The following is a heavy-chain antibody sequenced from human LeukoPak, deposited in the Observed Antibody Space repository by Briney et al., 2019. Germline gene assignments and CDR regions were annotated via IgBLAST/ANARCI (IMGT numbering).Heavy chain of an antibody. J-gene: IGHJ4*02. D-gene: IGHD6-6*01. CDR2: ISGSGGST. CDR1: GFTFSNYW. CDR3: AISIAARREGYYFDY. Sequence: GGSLRLSCAASGFTFSNYWMSWVRQAPGKGLEWVSAISGSGGSTYYADSVKGRFTISRDNSKNTLYLQMNSLRAEDTAVYYCAISIAARREGYYFDYWGQGTLVTVSS. V-gene: IGHV3-23*01.